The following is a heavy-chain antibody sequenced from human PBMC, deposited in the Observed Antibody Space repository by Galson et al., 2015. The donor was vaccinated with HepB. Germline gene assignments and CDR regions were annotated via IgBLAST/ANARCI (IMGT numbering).Heavy chain of an antibody. CDR2: IDGGDDK. V-gene: IGHV2-70*17. CDR1: GFSLSTSAMC. Sequence: PALVKPTQTVTLTCTFSGFSLSTSAMCVNWIRQPPGKALEWLARIDGGDDKFYSTSLKTRLTNSKDTSKNQVVLTMTNMDPVDTATYYCARSRGGYYHYGMDVWGQGTTVTVSS. J-gene: IGHJ6*02. D-gene: IGHD3-10*01. CDR3: ARSRGGYYHYGMDV.